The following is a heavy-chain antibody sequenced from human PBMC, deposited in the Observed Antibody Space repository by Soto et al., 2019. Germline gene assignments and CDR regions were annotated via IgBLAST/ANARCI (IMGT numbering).Heavy chain of an antibody. CDR2: VYYSGST. D-gene: IGHD3-22*01. J-gene: IGHJ4*02. Sequence: SETLTLTCTVSGGSISSYYWSWIRQPPGKGLQWIGYVYYSGSTNYNPSLKSRVTISVDTTKNQFSPKLSSVTAADTAVYYCARGKRRYYYDSSGYPYFDYCAQGTLVTFSS. CDR1: GGSISSYY. V-gene: IGHV4-59*01. CDR3: ARGKRRYYYDSSGYPYFDY.